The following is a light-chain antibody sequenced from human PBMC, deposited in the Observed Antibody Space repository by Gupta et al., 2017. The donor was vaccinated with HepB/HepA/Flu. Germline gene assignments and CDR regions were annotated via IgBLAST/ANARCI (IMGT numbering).Light chain of an antibody. J-gene: IGLJ2*01. V-gene: IGLV3-1*01. CDR1: KLGDKN. CDR3: QACDSSSVI. CDR2: QDR. Sequence: SYELTHPPSVSVSPRQTASITCAVDKLGDKNVCWYHQKSDQSPVLFICQDRKRPAGIPYRFSGSNSGNTATLTIIGSRAMDEAYYYCQACDSSSVIFGRGTKLTVL.